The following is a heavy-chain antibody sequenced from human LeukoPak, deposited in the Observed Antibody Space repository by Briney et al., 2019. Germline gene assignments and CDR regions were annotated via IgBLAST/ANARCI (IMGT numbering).Heavy chain of an antibody. V-gene: IGHV1-8*01. J-gene: IGHJ6*03. CDR1: GYTFISYD. D-gene: IGHD4-17*01. CDR3: ARGGYGDYRSYYYYMDV. CDR2: MNPNSGNT. Sequence: ASVKVSCKASGYTFISYDINWVRQAPGQGLEWMGWMNPNSGNTGYAQKFQGRVTMTRNTSISTAYMELSSLRSEDTAVYYCARGGYGDYRSYYYYMDVWGKGTTVTVSS.